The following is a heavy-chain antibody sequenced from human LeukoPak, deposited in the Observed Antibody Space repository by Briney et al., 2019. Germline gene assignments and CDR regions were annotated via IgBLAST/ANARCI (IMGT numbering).Heavy chain of an antibody. CDR2: ISGSGGST. V-gene: IGHV3-23*01. CDR3: AKDKRFLEWLLDY. J-gene: IGHJ4*02. Sequence: GGSLRLSCAASGFTFSSYAMSWVRQAPGKGLEWVSAISGSGGSTYYADSVKGRFTISGDNSKNTLYLQMNSLRAEDTAVYYCAKDKRFLEWLLDYWGQGTLVTVSS. D-gene: IGHD3-3*01. CDR1: GFTFSSYA.